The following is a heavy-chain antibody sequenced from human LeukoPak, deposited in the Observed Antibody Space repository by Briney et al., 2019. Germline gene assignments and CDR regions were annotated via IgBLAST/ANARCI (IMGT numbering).Heavy chain of an antibody. V-gene: IGHV4-39*01. J-gene: IGHJ4*02. Sequence: SETLTLTCTVAGGSISSSNYYWGWIRQPPGEGLEWIGSMHYSGITYYNPSLRSRVTISVDTSKNQFSLNLSSVTAADTAVYYCVRLLAVAGTSLDYWGQGTLVTVSS. D-gene: IGHD6-19*01. CDR2: MHYSGIT. CDR1: GGSISSSNYY. CDR3: VRLLAVAGTSLDY.